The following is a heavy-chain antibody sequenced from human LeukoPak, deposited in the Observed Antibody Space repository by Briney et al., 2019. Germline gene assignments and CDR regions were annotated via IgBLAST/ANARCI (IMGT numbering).Heavy chain of an antibody. Sequence: GGSLRLSCAASGFTFSSYGMHLVRQAPGKGLEWVAVISYDGSNKYYADSVKGRFTISRDNSKNTLYLQMNSLRAEDTAVYYCAKGPKALYYDFWTDYYYYYGMDVWGQGTTVTVSS. J-gene: IGHJ6*02. CDR3: AKGPKALYYDFWTDYYYYYGMDV. V-gene: IGHV3-30*18. CDR1: GFTFSSYG. D-gene: IGHD3-3*01. CDR2: ISYDGSNK.